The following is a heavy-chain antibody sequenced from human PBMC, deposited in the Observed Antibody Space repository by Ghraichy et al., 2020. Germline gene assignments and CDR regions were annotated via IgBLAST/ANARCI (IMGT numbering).Heavy chain of an antibody. CDR1: GFTFSSYG. CDR2: IWYDGSNK. V-gene: IGHV3-33*01. CDR3: ARDGHDSSGSPQF. Sequence: GSLRLSCAASGFTFSSYGMHWVRQAPGKGLEWVAVIWYDGSNKYYVDSVKGRFTISRDNSKNTLYLQMNSLRAEDTAVYYCARDGHDSSGSPQFWGQGTLVTVSS. J-gene: IGHJ4*02. D-gene: IGHD3-22*01.